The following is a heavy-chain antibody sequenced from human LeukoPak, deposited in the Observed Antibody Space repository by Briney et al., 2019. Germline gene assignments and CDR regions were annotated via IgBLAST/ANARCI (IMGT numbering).Heavy chain of an antibody. CDR1: GYSFANYW. V-gene: IGHV5-51*01. CDR2: IYPGDSDT. Sequence: GESLKISCEGSGYSFANYWIGWVRQMPGKGLEWMGIIYPGDSDTRYSPSFQGQVTISADKSISTAYLQWSSLKASDTAIYYCARRSPTDWFDPWGQGTLVTVSS. J-gene: IGHJ5*02. CDR3: ARRSPTDWFDP.